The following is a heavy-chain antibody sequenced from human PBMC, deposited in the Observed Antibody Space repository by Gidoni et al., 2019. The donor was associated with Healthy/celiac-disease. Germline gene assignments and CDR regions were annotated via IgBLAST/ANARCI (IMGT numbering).Heavy chain of an antibody. Sequence: QVQLVQSGAEVKKPGSSVKVSCKAAGGTFSSYAISWVRQAPGQGLEWMGGIIPSVGTANSAQKFQGRVTITADKSTSTADMELSSLRSEDTAVYYCARDPVGSQYSSSWYGYWGQGTLVTVSS. D-gene: IGHD6-13*01. CDR3: ARDPVGSQYSSSWYGY. J-gene: IGHJ4*02. CDR2: IIPSVGTA. CDR1: GGTFSSYA. V-gene: IGHV1-69*06.